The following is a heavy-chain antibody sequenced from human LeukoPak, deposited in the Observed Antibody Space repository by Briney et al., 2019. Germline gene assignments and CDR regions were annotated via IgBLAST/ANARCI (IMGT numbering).Heavy chain of an antibody. CDR1: GGSFSGYY. D-gene: IGHD6-13*01. CDR2: INHSGST. V-gene: IGHV4-34*01. Sequence: PSETLSLTCAVYGGSFSGYYWSWIRQPPGKGLGWIGEINHSGSTNYNPSLKSRVTISVDTSKNQFSLKLSSVTASDTAVYYCARDHTTIAAAGNAFDIWGQGTMVTGSS. J-gene: IGHJ3*02. CDR3: ARDHTTIAAAGNAFDI.